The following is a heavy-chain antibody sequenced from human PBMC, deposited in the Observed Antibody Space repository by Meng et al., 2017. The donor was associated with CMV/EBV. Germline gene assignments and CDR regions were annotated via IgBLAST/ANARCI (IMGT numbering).Heavy chain of an antibody. Sequence: GESLKISCAASGFTFSSYSMHWVRQAPGKGLEWVAVISNDGSNKYYADSVKGRFTISRDNSKNTLYLQMNSLRAEDTAVYYCARDVAAQWHSYYFDYWGQGTLVTVSS. D-gene: IGHD6-19*01. CDR2: ISNDGSNK. CDR3: ARDVAAQWHSYYFDY. J-gene: IGHJ4*02. V-gene: IGHV3-30-3*01. CDR1: GFTFSSYS.